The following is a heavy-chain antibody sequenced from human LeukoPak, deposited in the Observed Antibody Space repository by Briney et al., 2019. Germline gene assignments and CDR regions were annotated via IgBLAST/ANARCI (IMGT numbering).Heavy chain of an antibody. J-gene: IGHJ6*02. Sequence: SETLSLTCTVSGGSISRYYWSWIRQPPGKGLEWIGYIYYSGSTNYNPSLKSRVTISVDTSKNQFSLKLSSVTAADTAVYYCARNTKNYYYYYGMDVWGQGTTVTVSS. CDR3: ARNTKNYYYYYGMDV. CDR2: IYYSGST. V-gene: IGHV4-59*08. CDR1: GGSISRYY.